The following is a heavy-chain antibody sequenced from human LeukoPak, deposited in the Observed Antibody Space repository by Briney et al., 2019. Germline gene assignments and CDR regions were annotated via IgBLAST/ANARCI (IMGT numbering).Heavy chain of an antibody. D-gene: IGHD3-10*01. CDR3: AGEIWFGELFPWFDP. CDR1: GGSISSYY. CDR2: IYTSGST. V-gene: IGHV4-4*07. Sequence: SETLSLTCTVSGGSISSYYWSWIRQPAGKGLEWIGRIYTSGSTNYNPSLKSRVTMSVDTSKNQFSLKLSSVTAADTAVYYCAGEIWFGELFPWFDPWGQGTLVTVSS. J-gene: IGHJ5*02.